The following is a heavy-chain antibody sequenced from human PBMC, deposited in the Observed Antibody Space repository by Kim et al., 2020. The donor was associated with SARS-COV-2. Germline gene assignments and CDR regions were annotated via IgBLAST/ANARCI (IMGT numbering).Heavy chain of an antibody. V-gene: IGHV3-30*01. CDR3: ARDRSGGYTYWFDP. Sequence: ADSVKGRFTISRENSKNTLYLQMNSLRAEDTAVYYCARDRSGGYTYWFDPWGQGTLVTVSS. D-gene: IGHD5-18*01. J-gene: IGHJ5*02.